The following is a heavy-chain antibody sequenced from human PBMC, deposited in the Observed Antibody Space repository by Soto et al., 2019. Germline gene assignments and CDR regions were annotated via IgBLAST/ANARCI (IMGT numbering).Heavy chain of an antibody. CDR3: AKDSPYSYGLDTFVFDY. V-gene: IGHV3-23*01. CDR2: ISGSGGST. D-gene: IGHD5-18*01. J-gene: IGHJ4*02. Sequence: HPGGSLRLSCAASGFTFSSYAMSWVRQAPGKGLEWVSAISGSGGSTYYADSVKGRFTISRDNSKNTLYLQMNSLRAEDTAVYYCAKDSPYSYGLDTFVFDYWGQGTLVTVSS. CDR1: GFTFSSYA.